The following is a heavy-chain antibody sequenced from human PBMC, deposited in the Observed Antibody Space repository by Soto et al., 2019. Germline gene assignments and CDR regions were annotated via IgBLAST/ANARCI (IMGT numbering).Heavy chain of an antibody. CDR1: GGLFSTYA. CDR2: IIPVFATT. CDR3: ARGDSGYVWFNEI. Sequence: SVKVSCKASGGLFSTYAISWVRQAPGQGLEWMGGIIPVFATTYYAEKFEGRVTITADESTNTAYMELSSLRSEDTAMYYCARGDSGYVWFNEIWGQGTLVTVSS. J-gene: IGHJ4*02. D-gene: IGHD3-22*01. V-gene: IGHV1-69*13.